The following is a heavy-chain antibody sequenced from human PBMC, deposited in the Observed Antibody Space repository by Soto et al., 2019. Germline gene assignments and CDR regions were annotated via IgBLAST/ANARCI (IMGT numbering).Heavy chain of an antibody. CDR1: GFTFSTYS. D-gene: IGHD4-17*01. V-gene: IGHV3-48*01. CDR3: ARSRHGDLNPFDY. J-gene: IGHJ4*02. Sequence: GGSLGLSCAASGFTFSTYSMNWVRQAPGKGLEWVSYIRGSSSTRYYADSVKGRFTISRDNAKNSLYLQMNSLRAEDTAVYYCARSRHGDLNPFDYWGRGTLVTVSS. CDR2: IRGSSSTR.